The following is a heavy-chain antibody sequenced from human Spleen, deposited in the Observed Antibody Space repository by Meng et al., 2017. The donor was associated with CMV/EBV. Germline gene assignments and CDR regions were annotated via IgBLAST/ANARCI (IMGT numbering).Heavy chain of an antibody. D-gene: IGHD2-2*01. CDR3: ARDRADHCSSTSCHGANWFDP. CDR2: ISSSSSTI. Sequence: GESLKIYCAASGFTFSSYSMNWVRQAPGKGLEWVSYISSSSSTIYYADSVKGRFTISRDNAKNSLYLQMNSLRAEDTAVYYCARDRADHCSSTSCHGANWFDPWGQGTLVTVSS. V-gene: IGHV3-48*04. J-gene: IGHJ5*02. CDR1: GFTFSSYS.